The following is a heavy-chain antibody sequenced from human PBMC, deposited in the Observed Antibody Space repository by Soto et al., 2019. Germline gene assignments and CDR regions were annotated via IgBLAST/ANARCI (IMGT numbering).Heavy chain of an antibody. CDR2: IYYSGST. V-gene: IGHV4-31*03. CDR1: GGSIRSGGYY. D-gene: IGHD5-18*01. Sequence: PSETLSLTCTVSGGSIRSGGYYWSWVRQSPRRGLEWIGNIYYSGSTYYNPSLKSRLTISVDTSKNQFSLNLSSVTAADTAVYYCARDRLMATAGTARHYFGLDVWGQGNTVTVSS. J-gene: IGHJ6*02. CDR3: ARDRLMATAGTARHYFGLDV.